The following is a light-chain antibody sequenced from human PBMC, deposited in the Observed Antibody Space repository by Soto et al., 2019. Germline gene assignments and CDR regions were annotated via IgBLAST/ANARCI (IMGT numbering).Light chain of an antibody. J-gene: IGLJ2*01. CDR3: SSYTSSSTLV. Sequence: QSVLTQPASVSGSPGQSITISCTGTSSDVGGYNSVSWYQHHPGKAPKLMIYEVSHRPSGVSTRFSGSKSGNTASLTISGLQAEDEADYYCSSYTSSSTLVFGGGTKLTVL. CDR1: SSDVGGYNS. CDR2: EVS. V-gene: IGLV2-14*01.